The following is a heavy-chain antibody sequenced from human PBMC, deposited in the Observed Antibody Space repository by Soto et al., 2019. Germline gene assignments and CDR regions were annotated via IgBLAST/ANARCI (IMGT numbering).Heavy chain of an antibody. V-gene: IGHV6-1*01. CDR3: ARDLDNWKEGWFDP. CDR2: TYYRSKWYN. D-gene: IGHD1-20*01. J-gene: IGHJ5*02. CDR1: GDSVSSNSAA. Sequence: SQTLSLTCAISGDSVSSNSAAWNWIRQSPSRGLEWLGRTYYRSKWYNDYAVSVKSRITINPDTSKNQFSLQLNSVTPEDAAVYYCARDLDNWKEGWFDPWGQGTLVTVSS.